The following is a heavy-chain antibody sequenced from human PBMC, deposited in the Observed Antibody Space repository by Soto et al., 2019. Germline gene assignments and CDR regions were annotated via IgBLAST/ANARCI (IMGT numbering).Heavy chain of an antibody. J-gene: IGHJ4*02. CDR1: GFTFSSYG. D-gene: IGHD6-19*01. Sequence: PGGSLRLSCAASGFTFSSYGMHWVRQAPGKGLEWVAVISYDGSNKYYADSVKGRFTISRDNSKNTLYLQMNSLRAEDTAVYYCAKDQLEWLVGYYFDYWGQGTLVTVSS. V-gene: IGHV3-30*18. CDR2: ISYDGSNK. CDR3: AKDQLEWLVGYYFDY.